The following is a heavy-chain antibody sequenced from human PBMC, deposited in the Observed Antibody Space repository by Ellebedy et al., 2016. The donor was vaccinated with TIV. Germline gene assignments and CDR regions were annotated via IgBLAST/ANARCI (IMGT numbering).Heavy chain of an antibody. V-gene: IGHV1-69*13. CDR2: GIPMLTTP. CDR3: ARQGPYNWGDFDS. J-gene: IGHJ4*02. Sequence: SVKVSXKTSGDTFSNYVIDGVRQAPGQGLEWMGGGIPMLTTPNYAQSFQGRVTITADESTRTAYMELSSLRAEDTAVYYCARQGPYNWGDFDSWGQGTLVTVSS. D-gene: IGHD1-20*01. CDR1: GDTFSNYV.